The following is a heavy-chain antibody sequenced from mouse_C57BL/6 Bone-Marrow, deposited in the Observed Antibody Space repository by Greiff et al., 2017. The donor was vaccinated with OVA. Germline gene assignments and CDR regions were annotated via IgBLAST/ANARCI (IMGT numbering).Heavy chain of an antibody. V-gene: IGHV1-4*01. J-gene: IGHJ3*01. CDR2: INPSSGYT. CDR1: GYTFTSYT. D-gene: IGHD2-4*01. Sequence: VQRVESGAELARPGASVKMSCKASGYTFTSYTMHWVKQRPGQGLEWIGYINPSSGYTKYNQKFKDKATLTADKSSSPAYMQLSSLTSEDSAVYYCARSRDYDGGFAYWGQGTLVTVSA. CDR3: ARSRDYDGGFAY.